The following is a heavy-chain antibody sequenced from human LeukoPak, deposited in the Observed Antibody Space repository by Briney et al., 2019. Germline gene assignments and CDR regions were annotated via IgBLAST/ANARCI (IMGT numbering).Heavy chain of an antibody. CDR1: GFTFSSYA. CDR3: ARDGQFDAFDI. Sequence: PGGSLRLSCAASGFTFSSYAMHWVRQAPGKGLEWVAVISYDGSNKYYADSVKGRFTISRDNSKNTLYLQMNSLRAEDTAVYYCARDGQFDAFDIWGQGTMVTVSS. V-gene: IGHV3-30*01. D-gene: IGHD5-24*01. J-gene: IGHJ3*02. CDR2: ISYDGSNK.